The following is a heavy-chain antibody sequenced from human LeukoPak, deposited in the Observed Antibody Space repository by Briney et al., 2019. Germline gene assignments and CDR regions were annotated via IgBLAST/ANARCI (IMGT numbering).Heavy chain of an antibody. Sequence: ASVKVSCKASGFTFNAYYIHWVRQAPGQGLEWMGWINPNTGDTNFAQKFQGRVAMTRDTSLSTAYMDLSRLTSDDTAVYYCARDWPGVSLHFDLWGRGTLITVSS. J-gene: IGHJ2*01. V-gene: IGHV1-2*02. D-gene: IGHD4-23*01. CDR3: ARDWPGVSLHFDL. CDR1: GFTFNAYY. CDR2: INPNTGDT.